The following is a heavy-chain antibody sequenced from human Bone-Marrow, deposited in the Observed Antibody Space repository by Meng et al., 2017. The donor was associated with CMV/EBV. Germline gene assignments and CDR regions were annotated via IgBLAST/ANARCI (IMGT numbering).Heavy chain of an antibody. CDR1: GYTFTSYG. Sequence: ASVKVSCKASGYTFTSYGISWVRQAPGQGLEWMGWISAYNGNTNYAQKLQGRVTMTTDTSTSTAYMELRSLRSDDTAVYYCARDAQYYDFWSGYYTPLDYWGQGTLVTVSS. V-gene: IGHV1-18*01. CDR2: ISAYNGNT. J-gene: IGHJ4*02. D-gene: IGHD3-3*01. CDR3: ARDAQYYDFWSGYYTPLDY.